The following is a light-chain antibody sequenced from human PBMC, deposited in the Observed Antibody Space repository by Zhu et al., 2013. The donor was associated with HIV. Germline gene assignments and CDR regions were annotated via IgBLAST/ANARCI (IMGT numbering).Light chain of an antibody. CDR1: SVHFGAYVL. J-gene: IGLJ1*01. CDR3: NSYAGRSNYV. CDR2: EGT. V-gene: IGLV2-23*01. Sequence: QSALSQPASVSGSPGQSITISCTGASVHFGAYVLVSWYQQHPGKAPKLIIYEGTERPSGISDRFSASNSGDTPSLTISGLQAEDEADYYCNSYAGRSNYVFGTGTKVTVL.